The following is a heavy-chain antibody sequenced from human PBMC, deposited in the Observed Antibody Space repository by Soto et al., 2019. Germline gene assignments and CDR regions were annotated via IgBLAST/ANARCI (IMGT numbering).Heavy chain of an antibody. CDR3: ARAVAVAADFDY. CDR1: GYTFTGYA. D-gene: IGHD6-19*01. CDR2: INAGNGNT. Sequence: QVQLVQSGAEEKKPGASVKVSCKASGYTFTGYAMHWVRQAPGQRLEWMGWINAGNGNTKYSQKFQGRVTITWDTSASTAYMELTGLRSEDTAVYYCARAVAVAADFDYCGQGTLVTVSS. V-gene: IGHV1-3*05. J-gene: IGHJ4*02.